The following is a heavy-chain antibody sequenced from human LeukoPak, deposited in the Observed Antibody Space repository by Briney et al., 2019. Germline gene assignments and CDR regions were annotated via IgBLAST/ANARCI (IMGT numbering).Heavy chain of an antibody. J-gene: IGHJ4*02. CDR2: INSDGSST. Sequence: PGGSLRLSCAASGFTFSSFWVHWVRQVPGKGLVWISRINSDGSSTSYADSVKGRFTISRDNSKNTLYLQMNSLRAEDTAVYYCARDFDRMVRGVITPPDYWGQGTLVTVSS. CDR3: ARDFDRMVRGVITPPDY. D-gene: IGHD3-10*01. V-gene: IGHV3-74*01. CDR1: GFTFSSFW.